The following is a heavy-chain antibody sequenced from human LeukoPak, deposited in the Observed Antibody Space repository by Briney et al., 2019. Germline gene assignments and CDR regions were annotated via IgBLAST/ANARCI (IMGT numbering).Heavy chain of an antibody. CDR1: GFTFSSYA. J-gene: IGHJ6*03. CDR3: AKDPTDEVLRFLEWPPYYMDV. Sequence: PGGSLRLSCAASGFTFSSYAMSWVRQAPGKGLEWVSAISGSGGSTYYADSVKGRFTISRDNSKNTLYLQMNSLRAEDTAVYYCAKDPTDEVLRFLEWPPYYMDVWGKGTTVTVSS. V-gene: IGHV3-23*01. CDR2: ISGSGGST. D-gene: IGHD3-3*01.